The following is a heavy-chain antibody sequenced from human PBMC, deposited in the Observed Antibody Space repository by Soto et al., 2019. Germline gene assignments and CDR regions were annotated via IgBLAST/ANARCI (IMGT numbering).Heavy chain of an antibody. D-gene: IGHD3-9*01. CDR1: GFSLSTSGMC. CDR3: ARIQVGRYFDWQIHVGVFDI. Sequence: SGPTLVNPTQTLTLTCTFSGFSLSTSGMCVSWICQPPGKALEWLALIDWHDDKYYSTSLKTRLTISKDTSKNQVFLTLTNMDPVDTATYYCARIQVGRYFDWQIHVGVFDIWGQGTMVTVSS. V-gene: IGHV2-70*01. CDR2: IDWHDDK. J-gene: IGHJ3*02.